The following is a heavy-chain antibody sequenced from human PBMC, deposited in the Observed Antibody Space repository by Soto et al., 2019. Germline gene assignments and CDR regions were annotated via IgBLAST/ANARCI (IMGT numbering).Heavy chain of an antibody. V-gene: IGHV6-1*01. Sequence: PSQTLSLTCAVSGDSASSNNIAWNWLRQSPWRGLEWLGRTYYRSKWYTEYAVSVRSRTTINPDTTKNQFSLQLNSVTPEDTAVYYSARWRQSTIDFWGQGAQVTVSS. J-gene: IGHJ4*02. D-gene: IGHD6-19*01. CDR3: ARWRQSTIDF. CDR1: GDSASSNNIA. CDR2: TYYRSKWYT.